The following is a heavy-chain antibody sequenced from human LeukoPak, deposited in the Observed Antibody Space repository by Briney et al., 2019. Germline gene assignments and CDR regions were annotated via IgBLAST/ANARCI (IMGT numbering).Heavy chain of an antibody. V-gene: IGHV2-70*04. CDR1: GFSLTTNQMR. Sequence: SGPALVKPTQTLTLACTFSGFSLTTNQMRVSWIRQPPGKALEWLARIDWDDGKFYRTSLKTRLTISKDTSKNQVVLTMTNTDPVDTATYYCARGSGSGTFFDYWGQGTQVTVSS. J-gene: IGHJ4*02. D-gene: IGHD6-25*01. CDR2: IDWDDGK. CDR3: ARGSGSGTFFDY.